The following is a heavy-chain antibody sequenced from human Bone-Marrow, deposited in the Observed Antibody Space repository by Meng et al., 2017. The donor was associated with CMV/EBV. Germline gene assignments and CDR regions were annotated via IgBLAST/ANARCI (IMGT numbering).Heavy chain of an antibody. CDR2: IYSGGSST. D-gene: IGHD1-20*01. CDR3: AKEGAGLTGNFDY. CDR1: GFTFSSYA. V-gene: IGHV3-23*03. J-gene: IGHJ4*02. Sequence: ETLSLTCAASGFTFSSYAMSWVRQAPGKGLEWVSVIYSGGSSTYYADSVKGRFTISRDNSKNTLYLKMNSLRAEDTAVYYCAKEGAGLTGNFDYWGQGTLVTVSS.